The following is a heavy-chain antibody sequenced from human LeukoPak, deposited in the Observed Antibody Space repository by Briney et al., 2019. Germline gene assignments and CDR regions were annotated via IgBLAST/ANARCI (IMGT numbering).Heavy chain of an antibody. D-gene: IGHD5-24*01. CDR3: AKFDGYNPPFDY. V-gene: IGHV3-30*02. CDR1: GFTFSSYG. J-gene: IGHJ4*02. CDR2: IRYDGSNK. Sequence: GGSLRLSCAASGFTFSSYGMHWVRQAPGKGLEWVAFIRYDGSNKYYADSVKGLFTISRDNSKNTLYLQMNSLRAEDTAVYYCAKFDGYNPPFDYWGQGTLVTVSS.